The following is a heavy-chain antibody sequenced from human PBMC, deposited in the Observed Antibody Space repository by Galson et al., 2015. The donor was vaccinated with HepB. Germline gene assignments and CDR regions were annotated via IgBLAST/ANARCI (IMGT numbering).Heavy chain of an antibody. V-gene: IGHV1-18*01. J-gene: IGHJ4*02. Sequence: SVKVSCKASGYTFTSYGLSWLRQAPGQGLEYMGWIRPYNGNTNYAQKLQGRVTMTTDKSTTTAYMELRSLRSDDTAVYYCALRTGTYPYYFDFWGQGTLVAVSS. CDR2: IRPYNGNT. CDR3: ALRTGTYPYYFDF. CDR1: GYTFTSYG. D-gene: IGHD3-10*01.